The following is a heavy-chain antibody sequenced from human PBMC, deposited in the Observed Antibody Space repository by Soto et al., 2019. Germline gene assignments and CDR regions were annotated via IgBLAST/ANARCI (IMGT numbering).Heavy chain of an antibody. D-gene: IGHD3-3*01. J-gene: IGHJ6*02. Sequence: PGESLKISCKGSGYSFTSYWIGWVRQMPGKGLEWMGIIYPGDSDTRYSPSFQGQVTISADKSISTAYLQWSSLKASDTAMYYCASTIFGMANYYYYGMDVLGQLTTVIVSS. V-gene: IGHV5-51*01. CDR2: IYPGDSDT. CDR1: GYSFTSYW. CDR3: ASTIFGMANYYYYGMDV.